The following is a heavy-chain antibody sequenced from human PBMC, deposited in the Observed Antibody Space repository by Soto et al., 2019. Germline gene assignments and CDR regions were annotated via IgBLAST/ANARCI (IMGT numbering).Heavy chain of an antibody. D-gene: IGHD3-9*01. CDR3: ARVPHNFNWVPYGLDI. CDR1: GYIFTSYG. J-gene: IGHJ6*02. CDR2: ISGYTGNP. Sequence: QVQLVQSGAEVKKPGASVKVSCKGSGYIFTSYGFSWVRQAPGEGLEWMGWISGYTGNPEYGQKFQDRVTMTTNTSTRTAYMELRILRSDDTAVYYCARVPHNFNWVPYGLDIWGQGTTVTVSS. V-gene: IGHV1-18*04.